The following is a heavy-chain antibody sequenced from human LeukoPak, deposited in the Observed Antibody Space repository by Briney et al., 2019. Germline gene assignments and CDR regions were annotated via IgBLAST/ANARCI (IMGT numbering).Heavy chain of an antibody. V-gene: IGHV7-4-1*02. D-gene: IGHD3-3*01. CDR1: GYTFTSYA. Sequence: ASVKVSCKASGYTFTSYAMNWVRQAPGQGLEWMGWINTNTGNPTYAQGFTGRFVFSLDTSVSTAYLQISSLKAADTAVYYCARDLTIFGVVTRQNFDYWGQGTLVTVSS. CDR2: INTNTGNP. J-gene: IGHJ4*02. CDR3: ARDLTIFGVVTRQNFDY.